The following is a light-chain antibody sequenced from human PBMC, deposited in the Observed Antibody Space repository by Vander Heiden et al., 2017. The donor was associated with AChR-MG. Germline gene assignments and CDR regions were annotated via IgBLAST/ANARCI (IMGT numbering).Light chain of an antibody. CDR2: QDS. CDR1: KLGDKY. V-gene: IGLV3-1*01. Sequence: SYELTQLPSVSVSPGQTASITCPGDKLGDKYACWYQQKPGQSPVLVIYQDSKRPSGIPERFSGSNSGNTATLTISGTQAMDEADYYCQAWDSSNVVFGGGTKLTVL. J-gene: IGLJ2*01. CDR3: QAWDSSNVV.